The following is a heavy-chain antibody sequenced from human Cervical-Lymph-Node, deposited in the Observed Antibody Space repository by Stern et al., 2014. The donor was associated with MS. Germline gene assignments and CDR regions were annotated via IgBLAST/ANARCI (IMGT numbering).Heavy chain of an antibody. CDR1: GGSISSSSYY. J-gene: IGHJ5*02. Sequence: QVQLQESGPGLVKPSETLSLTCTVSGGSISSSSYYWGWIRQPPGKGLEWIGSIYYSGSTYYNPSRKSPVTLSVDTSQTPFSLKLSSVTAADTAVYYCARPTAPLATNWFDPWGQGTLVTVSS. CDR3: ARPTAPLATNWFDP. V-gene: IGHV4-39*01. CDR2: IYYSGST. D-gene: IGHD5-18*01.